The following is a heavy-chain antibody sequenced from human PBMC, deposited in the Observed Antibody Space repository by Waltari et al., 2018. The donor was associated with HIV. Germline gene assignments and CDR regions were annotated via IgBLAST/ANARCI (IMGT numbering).Heavy chain of an antibody. Sequence: EVNLVECGGGLVRPGRYRILSWTASVFTFVDNARSWVRQGPGKGLEWVGFIRSKAYGGTTEYVASVKGRFTISRDDSKSIAYLQMNSLKTEDTAVYYCIRDRVVAGTVYWGQGTLVTVSS. CDR1: VFTFVDNA. D-gene: IGHD6-19*01. V-gene: IGHV3-49*04. CDR2: IRSKAYGGTT. J-gene: IGHJ4*02. CDR3: IRDRVVAGTVY.